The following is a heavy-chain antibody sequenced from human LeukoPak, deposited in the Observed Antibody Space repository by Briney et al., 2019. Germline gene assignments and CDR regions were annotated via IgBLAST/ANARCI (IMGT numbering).Heavy chain of an antibody. CDR3: ARGRRYDILTGYYYYYYYMDV. J-gene: IGHJ6*03. CDR1: GFTVSSNY. CDR2: IYSGGST. V-gene: IGHV3-53*05. Sequence: AGGSLRLSCAASGFTVSSNYMSWVRQAPGKGVEGVSVIYSGGSTYYADSVKGRFTISRDNSKNTLYLQMNSLRAEDTAVYYCARGRRYDILTGYYYYYYYMDVWGKGTTVTVSS. D-gene: IGHD3-9*01.